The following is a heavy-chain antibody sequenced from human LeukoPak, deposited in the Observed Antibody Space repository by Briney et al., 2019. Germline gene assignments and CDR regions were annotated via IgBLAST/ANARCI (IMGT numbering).Heavy chain of an antibody. V-gene: IGHV4-38-2*02. Sequence: ASETLSLTCTVSGYSISSGYYWGWIRQPPGKGLEWIGSIYYSESTYYNPSLKSRVTMSVDTSKYQLSLKLSSVTAADTAVYYCARHRAGAGKYFDYWGQGTLVTVSS. J-gene: IGHJ4*02. D-gene: IGHD1-26*01. CDR3: ARHRAGAGKYFDY. CDR1: GYSISSGYY. CDR2: IYYSEST.